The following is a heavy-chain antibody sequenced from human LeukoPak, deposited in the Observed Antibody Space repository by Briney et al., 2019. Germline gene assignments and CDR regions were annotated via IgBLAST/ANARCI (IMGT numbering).Heavy chain of an antibody. Sequence: GGSLRLSCAASGFTFSSYAMHWVRQAPGKGLEWVAVKGRFTISRDNSKNTLYLQMNSLRAEDTAVYLCAKDKYSPVRSMSEAAYYFNFWGPGTLVTVSS. CDR3: AKDKYSPVRSMSEAAYYFNF. J-gene: IGHJ4*02. D-gene: IGHD6-13*01. CDR1: GFTFSSYA. V-gene: IGHV3-30*04.